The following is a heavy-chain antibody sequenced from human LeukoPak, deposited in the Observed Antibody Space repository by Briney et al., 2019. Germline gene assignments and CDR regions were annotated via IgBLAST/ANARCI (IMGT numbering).Heavy chain of an antibody. CDR1: GYTFTSYG. V-gene: IGHV1-18*01. Sequence: ASVKVSCTASGYTFTSYGISWVRQAPGQGLEWMGWISAYNGNTNYAQKLQGRVTMTTDTPTSTAYMALRSLRSGDTAVYYCARDQRSGRSCGYWGQGTLVPVSS. D-gene: IGHD2-15*01. J-gene: IGHJ4*02. CDR2: ISAYNGNT. CDR3: ARDQRSGRSCGY.